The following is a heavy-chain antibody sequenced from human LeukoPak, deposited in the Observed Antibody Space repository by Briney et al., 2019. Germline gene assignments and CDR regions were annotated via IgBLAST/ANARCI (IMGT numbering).Heavy chain of an antibody. CDR2: INHSGST. CDR3: ARAYFGWFDP. V-gene: IGHV4-34*01. CDR1: GGSFSGYY. Sequence: SETLSLTCAVYGGSFSGYYWSWIRQPPGKGLEWIGEINHSGSTNYNPSLKSRVTISVDTSKNQFSLKLSSVTAADTAVYYCARAYFGWFDPWGQGTLVTVSS. J-gene: IGHJ5*02. D-gene: IGHD2/OR15-2a*01.